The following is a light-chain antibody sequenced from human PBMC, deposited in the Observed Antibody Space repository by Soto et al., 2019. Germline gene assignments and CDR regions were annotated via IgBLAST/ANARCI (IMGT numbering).Light chain of an antibody. CDR2: KAS. CDR3: QHYKTYPWT. V-gene: IGKV1-5*03. Sequence: DIQMTQSPSILSASVGDRVTITCRASQSISSWLAWYQQKPGKAPNLLIYKASHLENGVPSRFSGSGSGTEFTLTISSLQPGDFATYYCQHYKTYPWTFGQGTKV. J-gene: IGKJ1*01. CDR1: QSISSW.